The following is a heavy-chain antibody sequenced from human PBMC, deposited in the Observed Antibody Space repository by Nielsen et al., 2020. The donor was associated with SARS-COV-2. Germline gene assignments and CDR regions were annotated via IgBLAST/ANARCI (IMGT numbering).Heavy chain of an antibody. CDR3: AKDLRGNWGDGAADY. V-gene: IGHV3-20*04. CDR1: GFTFDDYG. CDR2: INWNGGST. D-gene: IGHD3-16*01. J-gene: IGHJ4*02. Sequence: GSLRLSCAASGFTFDDYGMSWVRQAPGKGLEWVSGINWNGGSTGYADSVKGRFTISRDNSKNRLYLQMNSLRVEDTAIYYCAKDLRGNWGDGAADYWGQGTLVTVSS.